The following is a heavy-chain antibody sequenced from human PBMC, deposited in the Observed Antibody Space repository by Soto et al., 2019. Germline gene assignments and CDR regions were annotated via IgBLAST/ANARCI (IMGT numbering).Heavy chain of an antibody. Sequence: QVRLVQSGAEVKKPGSSVKVSCKASGGTFSSYAISWVRQAPGQGLEWMGGIIPIFGTANYAQKFQGRVTXTADXSTXXXXXXXXXXXXXXXXXXYCARDYCSGGSCYSHXDYWGQGTLVTVSS. CDR2: IIPIFGTA. V-gene: IGHV1-69*01. CDR1: GGTFSSYA. D-gene: IGHD2-15*01. CDR3: ARDYCSGGSCYSHXDY. J-gene: IGHJ4*02.